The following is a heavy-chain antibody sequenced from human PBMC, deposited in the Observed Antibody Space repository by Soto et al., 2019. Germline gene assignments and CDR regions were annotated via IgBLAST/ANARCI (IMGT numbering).Heavy chain of an antibody. V-gene: IGHV1-24*01. CDR1: GYTLTELS. CDR3: ATKSDYDILTGFDY. D-gene: IGHD3-9*01. CDR2: FDPEDGET. J-gene: IGHJ4*02. Sequence: ASVKVSCKVSGYTLTELSMHWVRQAPGKGLEWMGGFDPEDGETIYAQKFQGRVTMTEDTSTDTAYMELSSLRSEDTAVYYCATKSDYDILTGFDYWGQGTLVTAPQ.